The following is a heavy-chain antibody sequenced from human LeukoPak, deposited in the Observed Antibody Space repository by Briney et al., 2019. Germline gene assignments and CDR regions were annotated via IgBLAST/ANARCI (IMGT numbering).Heavy chain of an antibody. CDR1: GFTFSSYE. CDR2: ISSSGSTI. J-gene: IGHJ3*02. Sequence: PGGSLRLSCAASGFTFSSYEMNWVRQAPGKGLEWVSYISSSGSTIYYADSVKGRFTISRDNAKNSLYLQMNSLRAEDTAVYYCARDEAYSYGHDAFDIWGQGTMVTVSS. V-gene: IGHV3-48*03. D-gene: IGHD5-18*01. CDR3: ARDEAYSYGHDAFDI.